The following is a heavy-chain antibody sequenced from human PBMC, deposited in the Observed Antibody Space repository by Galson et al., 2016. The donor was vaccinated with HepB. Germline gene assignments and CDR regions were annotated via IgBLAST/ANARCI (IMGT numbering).Heavy chain of an antibody. CDR3: ARDKHPVGEATYGLDV. CDR1: GFTFNTFG. J-gene: IGHJ6*02. D-gene: IGHD3-16*01. CDR2: TSYDGRKK. V-gene: IGHV3-30*04. Sequence: SLRLSCAASGFTFNTFGMHWVRQAPGKGLQWVSLTSYDGRKKDYTDSVRGRFTISRDNSRNTLDLQLDSLRVEDTAVYYCARDKHPVGEATYGLDVWGQGTTVTVSS.